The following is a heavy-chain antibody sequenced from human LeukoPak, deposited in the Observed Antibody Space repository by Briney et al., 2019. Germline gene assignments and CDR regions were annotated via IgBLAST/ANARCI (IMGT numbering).Heavy chain of an antibody. CDR3: ARGGYGDYKLHYYHYGMDV. Sequence: SETLSLTCTVSGDSINNYYWSWIRQPPGKGLEWIGYIFYSGGTKYNPSLKSRVAISIAMSKNQFSLNLNSVTAADTAVYYCARGGYGDYKLHYYHYGMDVWGQGTTVTVSS. D-gene: IGHD4-17*01. V-gene: IGHV4-59*01. CDR1: GDSINNYY. CDR2: IFYSGGT. J-gene: IGHJ6*01.